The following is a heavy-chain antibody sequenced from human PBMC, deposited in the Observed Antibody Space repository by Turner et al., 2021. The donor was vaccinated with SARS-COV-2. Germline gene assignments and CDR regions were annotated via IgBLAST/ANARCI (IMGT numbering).Heavy chain of an antibody. CDR1: GLTFSSYA. Sequence: EVQLLESGGGWVPRGGSLRLSCGACGLTFSSYAMSWVRQAPGKGLEWVSAISGSGGSTYYADSVKGRFTISRDNSKNTLYLQMNSLRAEDSAVYYCAKADRVMIVVVITLFDYWGQGTLVTVSS. V-gene: IGHV3-23*01. CDR2: ISGSGGST. D-gene: IGHD3-22*01. CDR3: AKADRVMIVVVITLFDY. J-gene: IGHJ4*02.